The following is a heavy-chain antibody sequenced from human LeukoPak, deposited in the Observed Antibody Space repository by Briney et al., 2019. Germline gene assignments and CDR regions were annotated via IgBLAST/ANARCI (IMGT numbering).Heavy chain of an antibody. V-gene: IGHV1-69*13. CDR2: IIPIFGTA. J-gene: IGHJ4*02. D-gene: IGHD3-3*01. Sequence: ASVKVSCKASGGTFSSYAISRVRQAPGQGLEWMGGIIPIFGTANYAQKFQGRVTITADESTSTAYMELSSLRSEDTAVYYCARGRTYYDFWSGYLYLDYWGQGTLVTVSS. CDR3: ARGRTYYDFWSGYLYLDY. CDR1: GGTFSSYA.